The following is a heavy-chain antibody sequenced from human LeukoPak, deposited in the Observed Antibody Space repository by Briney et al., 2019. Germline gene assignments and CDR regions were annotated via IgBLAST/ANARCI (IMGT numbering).Heavy chain of an antibody. J-gene: IGHJ6*02. V-gene: IGHV3-9*01. Sequence: GGSLRLSCAASGFTFDDYAMHWVRQAPGKGLEWVSGISWNSGSIGYADSVKGRFTISRDNAKNSLYLQMNSLRAEDTALYYCAKFGDYYYYGMDVWGQETTVTVSS. D-gene: IGHD3-16*01. CDR1: GFTFDDYA. CDR2: ISWNSGSI. CDR3: AKFGDYYYYGMDV.